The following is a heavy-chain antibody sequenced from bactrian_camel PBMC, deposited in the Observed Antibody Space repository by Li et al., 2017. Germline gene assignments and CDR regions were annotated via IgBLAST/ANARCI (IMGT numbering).Heavy chain of an antibody. D-gene: IGHD6*01. V-gene: IGHV3S40*01. J-gene: IGHJ4*01. CDR1: GYTVRTGY. CDR2: IRRDGGET. CDR3: AEGRGSRGEHCYSLNY. Sequence: VQLVESGGGSVQAGGSLRLSCAASGYTVRTGYMAWFRQAPGKEREGVAAIRRDGGETWYAASVKGRFTISRDSAKNTVYLQMNNLQPEDTATYYCAEGRGSRGEHCYSLNYWGQGTQVTVS.